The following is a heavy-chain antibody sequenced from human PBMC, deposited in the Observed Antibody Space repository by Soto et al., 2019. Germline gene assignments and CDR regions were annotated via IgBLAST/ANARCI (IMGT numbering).Heavy chain of an antibody. CDR3: ARAWPYRSSWYICCFDS. J-gene: IGHJ5*01. CDR2: TYYRSKWYN. Sequence: PSQTLSLTCAISGDSVSSNSAAWNWIRQSPSRGLEWLGRTYYRSKWYNDYAVSVKSRITINPDTSKNQFSLQLNSVTPEDTAVYYCARAWPYRSSWYICCFDSRGKGILVTGSS. CDR1: GDSVSSNSAA. V-gene: IGHV6-1*01. D-gene: IGHD6-13*01.